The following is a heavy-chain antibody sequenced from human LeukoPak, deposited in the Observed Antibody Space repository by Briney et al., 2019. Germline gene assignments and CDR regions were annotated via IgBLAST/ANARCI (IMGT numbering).Heavy chain of an antibody. CDR1: GFTFSSYS. J-gene: IGHJ4*02. D-gene: IGHD5-12*01. V-gene: IGHV3-21*01. CDR3: ARSLGGYDWGPFDY. Sequence: GGSLRLSCAASGFTFSSYSMNWVRQAPGKGLEWVSSISSSSSYIYYADSVKGRFTISRDNAKNSLYLQMNSLRAEDTAVYYWARSLGGYDWGPFDYWGQGTLLTVSS. CDR2: ISSSSSYI.